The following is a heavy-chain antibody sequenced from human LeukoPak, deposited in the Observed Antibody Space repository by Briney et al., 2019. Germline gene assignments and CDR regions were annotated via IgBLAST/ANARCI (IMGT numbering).Heavy chain of an antibody. D-gene: IGHD1-26*01. V-gene: IGHV4-59*01. CDR3: ARNAGGSYFGPPDC. J-gene: IGHJ4*02. CDR1: GGSINSYY. Sequence: SVTLSLTCTVSGGSINSYYWSWIRQPPGKGLEWIGYIYYSGSTNYNPSLKSRVTISVNTSKNQFSLKLSSVTAADTAVYYCARNAGGSYFGPPDCWGQGTLVTVSS. CDR2: IYYSGST.